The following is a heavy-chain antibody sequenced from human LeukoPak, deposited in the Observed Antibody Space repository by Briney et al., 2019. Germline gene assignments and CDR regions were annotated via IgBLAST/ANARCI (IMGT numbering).Heavy chain of an antibody. CDR1: GGTFSSYA. D-gene: IGHD4-17*01. J-gene: IGHJ4*02. CDR3: ARFDGTVTTGGVSY. Sequence: ASVKVSCKASGGTFSSYAISWVRQAPGQGLEWMGGIITIFGTANYAQKLPGRVTITADKSTSTAYMELSSLRSEDTAVYYCARFDGTVTTGGVSYWGQGTLVTVSS. CDR2: IITIFGTA. V-gene: IGHV1-69*06.